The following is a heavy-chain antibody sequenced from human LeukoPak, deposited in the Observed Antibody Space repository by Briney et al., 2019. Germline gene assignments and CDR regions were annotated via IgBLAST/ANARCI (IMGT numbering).Heavy chain of an antibody. CDR3: ARGRRRGYMDV. J-gene: IGHJ6*03. CDR1: GGSFSGYY. V-gene: IGHV4-34*01. D-gene: IGHD3-10*01. CDR2: INHSGST. Sequence: KPSETLSLTCAVYGGSFSGYYWSWIRPPPGKGLEWIGEINHSGSTNYKPSLKSRVTISVDTSKNQLSLKLSSVTAADTAVYYCARGRRRGYMDVWGKGTTVTVSS.